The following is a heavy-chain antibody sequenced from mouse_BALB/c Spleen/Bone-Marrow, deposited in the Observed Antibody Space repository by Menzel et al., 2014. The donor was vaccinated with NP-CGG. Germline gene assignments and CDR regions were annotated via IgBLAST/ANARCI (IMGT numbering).Heavy chain of an antibody. CDR1: GFTFSSFG. Sequence: EVKLMDSGGGLVQPGGSRKLSCAASGFTFSSFGMHWVRQAPEKGLEWVAYISSGSSTIYYADTVKGRFTTSRDNPKNTLFLQMTSLRSEDTAMYYCARRDDGYYNFDYWGQGTTLTVSS. CDR2: ISSGSSTI. CDR3: ARRDDGYYNFDY. J-gene: IGHJ2*01. D-gene: IGHD2-3*01. V-gene: IGHV5-17*02.